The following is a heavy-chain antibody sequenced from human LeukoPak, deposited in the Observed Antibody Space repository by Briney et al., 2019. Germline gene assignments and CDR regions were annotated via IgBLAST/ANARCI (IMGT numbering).Heavy chain of an antibody. Sequence: SETLSLXCTVSGGSISSYYWSWIRQPAGKGLEWIGRIYTSGSTNYNPSLKSRVTMSVDTSKNQFSLKLSSVTAADTAVYYCASVAYYYYYMDVWGKGTTVTVSS. CDR1: GGSISSYY. CDR2: IYTSGST. J-gene: IGHJ6*03. D-gene: IGHD2-15*01. V-gene: IGHV4-4*07. CDR3: ASVAYYYYYMDV.